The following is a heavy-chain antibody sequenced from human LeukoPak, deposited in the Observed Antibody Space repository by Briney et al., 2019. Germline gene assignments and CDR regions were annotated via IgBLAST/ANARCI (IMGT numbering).Heavy chain of an antibody. Sequence: ASVTVSCKASGYTFTGYYMHWVRQATGQGLEWMGWMNPNSGNTGYAQKFQGRVTMTRNTSISTAYTELSSLRSEDTAVYYCASLPAQENFDYWGQGTLVTVSS. CDR1: GYTFTGYY. CDR3: ASLPAQENFDY. V-gene: IGHV1-8*02. J-gene: IGHJ4*02. CDR2: MNPNSGNT.